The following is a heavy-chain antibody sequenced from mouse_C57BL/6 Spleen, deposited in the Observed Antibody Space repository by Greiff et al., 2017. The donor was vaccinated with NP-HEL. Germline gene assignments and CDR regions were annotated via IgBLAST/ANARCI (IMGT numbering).Heavy chain of an antibody. CDR3: ARIGYYSYAMDY. CDR1: GFSINSDCY. Sequence: EVQRVESGPSLVRPSQTLSLTCTVTGFSINSDCYWIWIRQFPGNKLEYIGYTFYSGITYYNPSLESRTYITRDTSKNQFSLKLSSVTTEDTATYYCARIGYYSYAMDYWGQGTSVTVSS. D-gene: IGHD2-3*01. V-gene: IGHV3-3*01. J-gene: IGHJ4*01. CDR2: TFYSGIT.